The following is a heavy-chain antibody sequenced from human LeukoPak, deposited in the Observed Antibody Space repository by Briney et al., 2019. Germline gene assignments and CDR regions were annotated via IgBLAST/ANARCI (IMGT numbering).Heavy chain of an antibody. CDR3: AREEYYDFWSGYLD. D-gene: IGHD3-3*01. V-gene: IGHV4-39*02. Sequence: SETLSLTCTVSGGSISSSSYYWGWIRQPPGKGLEWIGSIYYSGSTYYSPSLKSRVTISVDTSKNQFSLKLSSVTAADTAVYYCAREEYYDFWSGYLDWGQGTLVTVSS. CDR2: IYYSGST. J-gene: IGHJ4*02. CDR1: GGSISSSSYY.